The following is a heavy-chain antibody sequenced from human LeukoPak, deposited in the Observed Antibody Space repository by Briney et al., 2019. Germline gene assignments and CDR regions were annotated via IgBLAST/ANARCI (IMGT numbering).Heavy chain of an antibody. CDR1: GFTFSSYW. CDR2: IYSDGVTT. V-gene: IGHV3-74*01. J-gene: IGHJ4*02. D-gene: IGHD1-26*01. Sequence: PGGSLRLSCVASGFTFSSYWMHWVRHAPGKGLVWVSRIYSDGVTTTYADSVKGRFTISRDNAKNTLYLQMNSLRVEDTAVYYCARVPGGATFDYWGQGTLVTVSS. CDR3: ARVPGGATFDY.